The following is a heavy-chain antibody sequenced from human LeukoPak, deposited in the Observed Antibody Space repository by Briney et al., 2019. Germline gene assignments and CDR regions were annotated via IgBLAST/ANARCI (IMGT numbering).Heavy chain of an antibody. J-gene: IGHJ3*02. CDR1: GGSISSYY. V-gene: IGHV4-59*08. CDR2: ISYSGTT. CDR3: ARRLYSGRGDAFDI. Sequence: SETLSLTCTVSGGSISSYYWGWIRQPPGKGLEWFGYISYSGTTNYNPSLKSRVTMSVDTSKNQFSLKLSSVTAADTAVYYCARRLYSGRGDAFDIWGQGTMVTVSS. D-gene: IGHD1-26*01.